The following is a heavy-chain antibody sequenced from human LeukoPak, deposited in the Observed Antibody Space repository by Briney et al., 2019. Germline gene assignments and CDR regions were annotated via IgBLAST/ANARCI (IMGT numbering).Heavy chain of an antibody. Sequence: GGTLRLSCAASGFTFSSYGMSWVRQAPGKGLEWVSVLYSGGSTNYADSVKGRFTISGDNSKNTLYLQMNSLRAEDTAVYYCARVRDYYDSRGYYFEYFDHWGQGTLVTVSS. D-gene: IGHD3-22*01. J-gene: IGHJ1*01. V-gene: IGHV3-53*01. CDR2: LYSGGST. CDR1: GFTFSSYG. CDR3: ARVRDYYDSRGYYFEYFDH.